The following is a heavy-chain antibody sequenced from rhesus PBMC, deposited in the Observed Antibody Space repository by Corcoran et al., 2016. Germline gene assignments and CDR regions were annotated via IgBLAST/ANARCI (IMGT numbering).Heavy chain of an antibody. D-gene: IGHD2-39*01. J-gene: IGHJ6*01. CDR1: GGSISSYW. V-gene: IGHV4-80*01. CDR2: INGKSGRT. CDR3: AKGSILYGLDS. Sequence: QVQLQESGPGVVKPSETLSLTCAVSGGSISSYWWSWIGQPPGKGPDWIGVINGKSGRTNYNPSRKRRVTISRDTYKSQFSLKVSSVTAADTAVYYCAKGSILYGLDSWGQGVVVTVSS.